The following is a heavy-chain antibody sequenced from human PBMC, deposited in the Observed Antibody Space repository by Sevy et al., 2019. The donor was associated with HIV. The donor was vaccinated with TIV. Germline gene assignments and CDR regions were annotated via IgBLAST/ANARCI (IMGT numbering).Heavy chain of an antibody. CDR1: GFTFNTYE. CDR2: ISSSGSTI. Sequence: GGSLRLSCAASGFTFNTYEMNWVRQAPGKGLEWVSYISSSGSTIYYADSVKVRFTISRDNAKNSLHLQMNSLRAEDTAVYYCARGEWGGVNYWGQGTLVTVSS. V-gene: IGHV3-48*03. J-gene: IGHJ4*02. D-gene: IGHD3-16*01. CDR3: ARGEWGGVNY.